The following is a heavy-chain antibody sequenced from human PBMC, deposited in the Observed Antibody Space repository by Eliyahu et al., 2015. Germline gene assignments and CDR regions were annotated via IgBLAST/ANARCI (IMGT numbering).Heavy chain of an antibody. Sequence: QLQLQESGSGLVKPSQTLSLTCAVSGGSISXGGYSWSWIRQPPGKGLEWIGYIYHSGSTYYNPSLKSRVTISVDRSKNQFSLKLSSVTAADTAVYYCAGLLWFREVGGRDYYGMDVWGQGTTVTVSS. CDR2: IYHSGST. CDR3: AGLLWFREVGGRDYYGMDV. V-gene: IGHV4-30-2*01. CDR1: GGSISXGGYS. D-gene: IGHD3-10*01. J-gene: IGHJ6*02.